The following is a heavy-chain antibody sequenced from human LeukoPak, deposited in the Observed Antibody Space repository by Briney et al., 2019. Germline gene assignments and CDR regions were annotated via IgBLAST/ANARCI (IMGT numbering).Heavy chain of an antibody. D-gene: IGHD5-12*01. CDR3: AASRSGYDY. Sequence: PGGSLRLSCATSGFTFDDYAMHWVRQAPGKGLEWVSGISWNSGDIGYADSVKGRFTISRDSAKNSLYLQMNSLRTEDTAFYHCAASRSGYDYWGQGTLVTVSS. CDR1: GFTFDDYA. V-gene: IGHV3-9*01. CDR2: ISWNSGDI. J-gene: IGHJ4*02.